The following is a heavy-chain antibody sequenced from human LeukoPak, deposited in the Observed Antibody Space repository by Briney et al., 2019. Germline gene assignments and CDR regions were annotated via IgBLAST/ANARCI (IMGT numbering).Heavy chain of an antibody. CDR3: ARRIRGAPTDY. Sequence: GASVKVSCKASGYTFTTYDLNWVRQATGQGLEWMGWMNPNSGNTGYAQKFQGSVTMTRNISITTAYMELGNLTSEDTAVYYCARRIRGAPTDYWGQGTLVTVSS. V-gene: IGHV1-8*01. CDR2: MNPNSGNT. D-gene: IGHD3-10*01. CDR1: GYTFTTYD. J-gene: IGHJ4*02.